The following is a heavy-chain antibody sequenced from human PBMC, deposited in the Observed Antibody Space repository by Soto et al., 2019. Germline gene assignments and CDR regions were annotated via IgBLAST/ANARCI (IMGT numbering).Heavy chain of an antibody. V-gene: IGHV3-66*01. CDR1: GFTVSGNY. CDR3: GRDLGSGSYYPFGYYYYGMDV. D-gene: IGHD3-10*01. J-gene: IGHJ6*02. Sequence: GGSLRLSCAASGFTVSGNYMSWVRQAPGKGLEWVSVIYSGGSTYYADSVKGRFTISRDNSKNTLYLQMNSLRAEDTAVYYCGRDLGSGSYYPFGYYYYGMDVWGQGTTVTVSS. CDR2: IYSGGST.